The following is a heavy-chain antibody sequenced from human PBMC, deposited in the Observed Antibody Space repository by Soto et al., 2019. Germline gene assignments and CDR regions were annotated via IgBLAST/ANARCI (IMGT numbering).Heavy chain of an antibody. CDR2: ISAYNGNT. D-gene: IGHD5-18*01. V-gene: IGHV1-18*01. CDR1: GYTFTSYG. Sequence: ASVKVSCKASGYTFTSYGISWVRQAPGQGLEWMGWISAYNGNTNYAQKLQGRVTMTTDTSTSTAYMELRSLRSDDTAVYYCASGLVDTAMVASFDIWGQGTMVTVSS. J-gene: IGHJ3*02. CDR3: ASGLVDTAMVASFDI.